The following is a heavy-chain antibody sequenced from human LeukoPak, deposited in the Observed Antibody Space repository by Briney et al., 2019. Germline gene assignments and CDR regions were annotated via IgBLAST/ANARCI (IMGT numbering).Heavy chain of an antibody. V-gene: IGHV4-4*07. CDR1: GGSISSYY. CDR2: IYTSGST. J-gene: IGHJ6*02. Sequence: PSETLSPTCTVSGGSISSYYWSWIRQPAGKGLEWIGRIYTSGSTNYNPSLKSRVTMSVDTSKNQFSLKLSSVTAADTAVYYCARENYYDSSGYSEGMDVWGQGLTVTVSS. D-gene: IGHD3-22*01. CDR3: ARENYYDSSGYSEGMDV.